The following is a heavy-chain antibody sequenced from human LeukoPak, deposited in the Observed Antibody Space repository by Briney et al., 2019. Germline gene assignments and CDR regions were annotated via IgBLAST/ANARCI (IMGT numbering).Heavy chain of an antibody. CDR2: ISSSSSYT. CDR3: ARARGRSSHHDY. V-gene: IGHV3-11*05. J-gene: IGHJ4*02. Sequence: GGSLRLSCAASGFTFSDYYMSWIRQAPGKGLEWVSYISSSSSYTNYADSVKGRFTISRDNAKNSLYLQLNSLRAEDTAVYYCARARGRSSHHDYWGQGTLVTVSS. CDR1: GFTFSDYY. D-gene: IGHD6-13*01.